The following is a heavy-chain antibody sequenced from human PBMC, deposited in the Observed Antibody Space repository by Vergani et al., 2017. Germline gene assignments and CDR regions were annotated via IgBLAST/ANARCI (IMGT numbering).Heavy chain of an antibody. D-gene: IGHD3-10*01. CDR2: IYYSGST. V-gene: IGHV4-31*03. J-gene: IGHJ5*02. Sequence: QVQLQESGPGLVKPSQTLSLTCTVSGGSISSGGYYWSWIRQHPGKGLEWIGYIYYSGSTYYNPSLKSRVTISVDTSKNQFSLKLSSVTAADTAVYYCARDAPSMVRGDLNWFDPWGQGTLVTVSS. CDR1: GGSISSGGYY. CDR3: ARDAPSMVRGDLNWFDP.